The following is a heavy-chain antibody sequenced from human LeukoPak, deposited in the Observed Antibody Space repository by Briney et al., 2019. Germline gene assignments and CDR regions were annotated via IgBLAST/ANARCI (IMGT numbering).Heavy chain of an antibody. CDR1: GFIYSNYA. D-gene: IGHD6-19*01. CDR3: AKRSGWYLYYFDY. V-gene: IGHV3-30-3*02. Sequence: GGSLRLSCVASGFIYSNYAMHWVRQAPGRGLEWVGVVTDDGDTQYYADSVKGRFTISRDNSKNTLYLQMNSLRAEDTAVYYCAKRSGWYLYYFDYWGQGTLVTVSS. J-gene: IGHJ4*02. CDR2: VTDDGDTQ.